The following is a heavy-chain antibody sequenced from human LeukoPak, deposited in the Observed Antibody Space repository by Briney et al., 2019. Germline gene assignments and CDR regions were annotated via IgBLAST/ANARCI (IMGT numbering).Heavy chain of an antibody. CDR3: ATFRYGLDV. V-gene: IGHV4-59*08. CDR1: GGSISSYY. J-gene: IGHJ6*02. CDR2: IYYSGTT. Sequence: SETLSLTCTVSGGSISSYYWSWIRQPPGKGLEWIGYIYYSGTTNYNPSLKSRVSISIDTSKNHFSLKLISVTAADTAVYYCATFRYGLDVWGQGTTVTVSS.